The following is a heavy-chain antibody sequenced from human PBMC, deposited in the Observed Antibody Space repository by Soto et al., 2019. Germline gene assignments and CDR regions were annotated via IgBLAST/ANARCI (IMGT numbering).Heavy chain of an antibody. CDR2: IWYDGSNK. V-gene: IGHV3-33*01. J-gene: IGHJ4*02. CDR1: GFTFSSYG. Sequence: QVQLVESGGGVVQPGRSLRLSCAASGFTFSSYGMHWVRQAPGKGLEWVAVIWYDGSNKYYADSVKGRFTISRDNSKNTLYLQMNSLRAEDTAVYYCARDPHIVPMVYVFDYWGQGTLVTVSS. CDR3: ARDPHIVPMVYVFDY. D-gene: IGHD2-8*01.